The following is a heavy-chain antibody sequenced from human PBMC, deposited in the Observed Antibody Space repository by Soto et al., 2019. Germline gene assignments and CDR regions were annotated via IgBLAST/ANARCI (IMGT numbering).Heavy chain of an antibody. V-gene: IGHV4-59*08. D-gene: IGHD6-13*01. Sequence: QVQLQESGPGLVKPSETLSLTCTVSGGSISSKYWSWIRQPPGKGLEWIGYIYYNGRTNYNPSLKSRVTISVDTSRNQFSLKLSSVTAADTAVYYCARLRWATIAEAGSFDYWGQGILAPVSS. J-gene: IGHJ4*02. CDR2: IYYNGRT. CDR3: ARLRWATIAEAGSFDY. CDR1: GGSISSKY.